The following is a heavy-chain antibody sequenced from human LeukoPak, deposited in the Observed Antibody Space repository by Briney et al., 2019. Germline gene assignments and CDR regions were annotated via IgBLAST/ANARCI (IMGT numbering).Heavy chain of an antibody. D-gene: IGHD3-22*01. V-gene: IGHV1-2*02. J-gene: IGHJ4*02. Sequence: ASVKVSCKASGYTFTGYYMHWVRQAPGQGLEWMGWTNPNSGGTNYAQKFQGRVTMTRDTSISTAYMELSRLRSDDTAVYYCARWVDDSSGYYIDYWGQGTLVTVSS. CDR2: TNPNSGGT. CDR1: GYTFTGYY. CDR3: ARWVDDSSGYYIDY.